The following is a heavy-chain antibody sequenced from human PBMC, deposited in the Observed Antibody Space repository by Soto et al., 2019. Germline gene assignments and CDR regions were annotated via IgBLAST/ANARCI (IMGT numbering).Heavy chain of an antibody. D-gene: IGHD3-9*01. Sequence: EVQLVESGGGLVKPGGSLRLSCAASGFTFSSYSMNWVRQAPGKGLEWVSSISSSSSYIYYADSVKGRFTISRDNAKNSLYLQMNSLRAEDTAVYYCARDLITDWGGDLPGWGQGTLVTVSS. CDR2: ISSSSSYI. V-gene: IGHV3-21*01. CDR3: ARDLITDWGGDLPG. J-gene: IGHJ4*02. CDR1: GFTFSSYS.